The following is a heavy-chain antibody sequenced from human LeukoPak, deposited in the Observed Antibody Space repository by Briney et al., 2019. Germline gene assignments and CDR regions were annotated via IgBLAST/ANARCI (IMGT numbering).Heavy chain of an antibody. CDR2: IYYSGST. J-gene: IGHJ4*02. CDR3: ASQNYGANQIDY. CDR1: GGSISGYY. D-gene: IGHD4-23*01. V-gene: IGHV4-59*01. Sequence: SETLSLTCTVSGGSISGYYWSWIRQPPGKGLEWIGYIYYSGSTNYNPSLKSRVTISVDTSKNQFSLKLSSVTAADTAVYYCASQNYGANQIDYWGQGTLVTVSS.